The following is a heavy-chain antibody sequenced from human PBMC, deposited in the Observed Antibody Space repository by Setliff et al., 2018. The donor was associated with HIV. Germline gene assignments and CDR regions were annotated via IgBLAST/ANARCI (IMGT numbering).Heavy chain of an antibody. Sequence: SETLSLTCTVSAGSISSYYWTWTRQPPGKGLEWIGYISTRGGTTYNPSLKSRVTISVDTSKNQFSLKLSSVTAADTAVYYCARAFPMTTVVTQSGYGAFDIWGQGTMVTVS. V-gene: IGHV4-4*09. CDR2: ISTRGGT. J-gene: IGHJ3*02. D-gene: IGHD4-17*01. CDR3: ARAFPMTTVVTQSGYGAFDI. CDR1: AGSISSYY.